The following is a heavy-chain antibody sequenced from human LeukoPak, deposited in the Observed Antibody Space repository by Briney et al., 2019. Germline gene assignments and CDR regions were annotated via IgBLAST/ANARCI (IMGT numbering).Heavy chain of an antibody. CDR3: AKAPYGDRAYYFDY. V-gene: IGHV3-23*01. CDR1: GFTFNSYA. J-gene: IGHJ4*02. CDR2: ISASGGST. Sequence: GGSLRLSCAASGFTFNSYAMSWVRQAPGKGLEWVSSISASGGSTYYADSVKGRFTISRDNSKNTLYLQMNSLRAEDTAVYYCAKAPYGDRAYYFDYWGQGTLVTVSS. D-gene: IGHD4-17*01.